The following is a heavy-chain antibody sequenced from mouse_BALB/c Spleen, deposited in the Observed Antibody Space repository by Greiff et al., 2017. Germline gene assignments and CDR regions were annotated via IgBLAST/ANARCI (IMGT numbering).Heavy chain of an antibody. V-gene: IGHV14-1*02. Sequence: VQLKESGAELVRPGALVKLSCKASGFNINDYYMHWVQQRPDQGLEWIGWIDPENGNTIYDPKFQGKASITADTSSNTAYLQLSSLTSEDTAVYYCARGYYRYDELDFDYWGQGTTLTVSS. D-gene: IGHD2-14*01. CDR1: GFNINDYY. CDR3: ARGYYRYDELDFDY. J-gene: IGHJ2*01. CDR2: IDPENGNT.